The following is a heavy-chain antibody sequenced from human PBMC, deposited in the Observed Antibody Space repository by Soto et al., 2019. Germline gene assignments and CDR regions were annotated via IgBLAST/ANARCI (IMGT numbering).Heavy chain of an antibody. D-gene: IGHD3-9*01. Sequence: PGGSLRLSCAASGFTFISYGMHWVRQAPGKGLEWVAVIWYDGSNKYYADSVKGRFTISRDNSKNTLYLQMNSLRAEDTAVYYCARNYDILTGYYPVDYWGQGTLVTVSS. CDR2: IWYDGSNK. J-gene: IGHJ4*02. CDR1: GFTFISYG. CDR3: ARNYDILTGYYPVDY. V-gene: IGHV3-33*01.